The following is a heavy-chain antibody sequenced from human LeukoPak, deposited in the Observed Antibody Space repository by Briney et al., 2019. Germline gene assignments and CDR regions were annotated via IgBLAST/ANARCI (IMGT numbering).Heavy chain of an antibody. CDR3: ARDISGYYYFDF. Sequence: GGSLRLSCAASAFTFSSYGMHWVRQAPGKGLEWVAVIWYDGSNKYYADSVKGRFIISRDNSKNTLYLQMNSLRADDTAVYYCARDISGYYYFDFWGQGTLVTVSS. J-gene: IGHJ4*02. D-gene: IGHD3-22*01. CDR2: IWYDGSNK. CDR1: AFTFSSYG. V-gene: IGHV3-33*08.